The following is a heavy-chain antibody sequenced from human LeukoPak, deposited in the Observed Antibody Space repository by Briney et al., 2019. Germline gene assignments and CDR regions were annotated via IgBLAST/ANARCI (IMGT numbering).Heavy chain of an antibody. CDR3: ARPYSRGFPNAFDI. D-gene: IGHD6-19*01. CDR1: GVSISSYY. CDR2: IYYSGST. V-gene: IGHV4-59*08. Sequence: PSETLSLTCTVSGVSISSYYWSWIRQPPGKGLEWIGYIYYSGSTNYNPSLKSRVPIYVDTAKNQFSLKLSSVTAVDTAVYYCARPYSRGFPNAFDIWGQGTMVTVSS. J-gene: IGHJ3*02.